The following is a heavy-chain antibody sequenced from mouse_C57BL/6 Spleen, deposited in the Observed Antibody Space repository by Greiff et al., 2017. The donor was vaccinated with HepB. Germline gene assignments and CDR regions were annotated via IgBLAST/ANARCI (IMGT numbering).Heavy chain of an antibody. CDR3: ASRGWLLRDWYFDV. CDR2: IDPSDSYT. V-gene: IGHV1-69*01. Sequence: VQLQQSGAELVMPGASVKLSCKASGYTFTSYWMHWVKQRPGQGLEWIGEIDPSDSYTNYNQKFKGKSTLTVDKSSSTAYMQLSSLTSEDSAVYYCASRGWLLRDWYFDVWGTGTTVTVSS. J-gene: IGHJ1*03. CDR1: GYTFTSYW. D-gene: IGHD2-3*01.